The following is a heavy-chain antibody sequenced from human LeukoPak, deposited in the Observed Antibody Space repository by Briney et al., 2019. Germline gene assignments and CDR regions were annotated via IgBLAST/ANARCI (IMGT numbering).Heavy chain of an antibody. CDR2: FDPEDGET. CDR1: GYTLTELS. CDR3: ATAHSGSYRTPGSDAFDI. D-gene: IGHD1-26*01. V-gene: IGHV1-24*01. J-gene: IGHJ3*02. Sequence: ASVKVSCKVSGYTLTELSMHWVRQAPGKGLEWMGGFDPEDGETIYAQKFQGRVTMTEDTSTDTAYMELSSLRSEDTAVYYCATAHSGSYRTPGSDAFDIWGQGTMVTVSS.